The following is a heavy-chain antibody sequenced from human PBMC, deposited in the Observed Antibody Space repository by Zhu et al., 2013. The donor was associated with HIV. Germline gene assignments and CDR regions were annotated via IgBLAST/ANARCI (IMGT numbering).Heavy chain of an antibody. CDR2: IVVGSGNT. V-gene: IGHV1-58*01. D-gene: IGHD6-13*01. J-gene: IGHJ3*02. Sequence: QLVQSGPEVKKPGTSVKVSCKASGFTFTSSAVQWVRQARGQRLEWIGWIVVGSGNTNYAQKFQERVTITRDMSTSTAYMELSSLRSEDTAVYYCAADGSSWYAFQAFDIWAKGQWSPSLQ. CDR1: GFTFTSSA. CDR3: AADGSSWYAFQAFDI.